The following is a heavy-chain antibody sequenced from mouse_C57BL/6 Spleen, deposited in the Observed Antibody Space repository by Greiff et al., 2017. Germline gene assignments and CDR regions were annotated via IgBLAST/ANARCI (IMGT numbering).Heavy chain of an antibody. CDR2: IDPSDSYT. V-gene: IGHV1-69*01. Sequence: QVQLQQPGAELVMPGASVKLSCKASGYTFTSYWMHWVKQRPGQGLEWIGEIDPSDSYTNYNQKFKGKSTLTVDKSSSTAYMQLSSLTSEDSAVYYCARYGPGYAMDYWGQGTSVTVAS. D-gene: IGHD1-1*02. CDR1: GYTFTSYW. J-gene: IGHJ4*01. CDR3: ARYGPGYAMDY.